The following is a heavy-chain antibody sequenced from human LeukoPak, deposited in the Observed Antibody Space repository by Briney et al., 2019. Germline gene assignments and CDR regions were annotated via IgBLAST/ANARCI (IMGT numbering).Heavy chain of an antibody. CDR2: IYYSGST. CDR3: ARVNYYDSSGYYLTYNWFDP. V-gene: IGHV4-59*01. CDR1: GGSISSYY. D-gene: IGHD3-22*01. Sequence: PSETLSLTCTVSGGSISSYYWSWIRQPPGKGLEWSGYIYYSGSTNYNPSLKSRVTISVDTSKNQFSLKLSSVTAADTAVYYCARVNYYDSSGYYLTYNWFDPWGQGTLVTVSS. J-gene: IGHJ5*02.